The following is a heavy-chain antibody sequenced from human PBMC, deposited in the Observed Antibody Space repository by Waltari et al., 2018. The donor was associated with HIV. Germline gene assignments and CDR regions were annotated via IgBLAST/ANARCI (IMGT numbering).Heavy chain of an antibody. V-gene: IGHV4-59*01. CDR1: GGSISSYY. CDR3: ARDAAGTTGIDY. J-gene: IGHJ4*02. CDR2: IYYSGST. D-gene: IGHD1-1*01. Sequence: QVQLQESGPGLVKPSETLSLTCTVSGGSISSYYWSWIRRQPPGKGLEWIGYIYYSGSTNYNPSLKSRVTISLDTSKNQFSLNLSSVTAAETAVYYCARDAAGTTGIDYWGQGTLVTVSS.